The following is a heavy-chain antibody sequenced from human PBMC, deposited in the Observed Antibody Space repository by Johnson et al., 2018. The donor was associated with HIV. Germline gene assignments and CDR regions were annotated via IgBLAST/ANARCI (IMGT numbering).Heavy chain of an antibody. CDR3: ASYGYRPEAAFDI. V-gene: IGHV3-30-3*01. J-gene: IGHJ3*02. CDR1: GFTFSSYA. CDR2: ISYDGSYK. Sequence: QVQLVESGGGVVQPGRSLRLSCAASGFTFSSYAMHWVRQAPGKGLEWVAVISYDGSYKYYADSVKGRFTISRDNAKNSLYLQMNSLRAEVTAVYYCASYGYRPEAAFDIWGQGTMVTVSS. D-gene: IGHD5-24*01.